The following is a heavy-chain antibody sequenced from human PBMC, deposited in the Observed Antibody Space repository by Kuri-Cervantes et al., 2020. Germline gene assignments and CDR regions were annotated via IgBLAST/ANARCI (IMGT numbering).Heavy chain of an antibody. D-gene: IGHD3-16*01. Sequence: GGSLRLSCAASGFTFSSYSMHWVRQAPGKGLEWVAVIWYDGSSKYYADSVKGRFTISRDNSKNTLYLQMNSLRAEDTAVYYCARAGSDGFGFDCWGQGTLVTVSS. CDR1: GFTFSSYS. CDR3: ARAGSDGFGFDC. V-gene: IGHV3-33*08. J-gene: IGHJ4*02. CDR2: IWYDGSSK.